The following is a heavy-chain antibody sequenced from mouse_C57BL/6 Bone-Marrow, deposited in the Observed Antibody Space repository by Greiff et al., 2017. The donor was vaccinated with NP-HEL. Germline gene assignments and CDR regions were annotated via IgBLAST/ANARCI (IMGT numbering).Heavy chain of an antibody. CDR1: GFNIKDDY. D-gene: IGHD1-1*01. V-gene: IGHV14-4*01. Sequence: VHVKQSGAELVRPGASVKLSCTASGFNIKDDYMHWVKQRPEQGLEWIGWIDPENGDAEYASKFQGKATITADTSSNTAYLQLSSLTSEDTAVYYCTTATGNYFDYWGQGTTLTVSS. J-gene: IGHJ2*01. CDR3: TTATGNYFDY. CDR2: IDPENGDA.